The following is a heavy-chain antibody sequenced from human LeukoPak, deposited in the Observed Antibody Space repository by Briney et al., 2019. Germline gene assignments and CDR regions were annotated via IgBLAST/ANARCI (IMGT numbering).Heavy chain of an antibody. CDR3: ARRSGVLDSRDSRYYFDH. CDR1: GGSFSTYY. J-gene: IGHJ4*02. Sequence: PSETLSLTCAVSGGSFSTYYWSWIRQPPGKGLEWIGYINYSGSTTYSPSLTSRVTISVDTSKSQFSLNLTSVTAADTAVYYCARRSGVLDSRDSRYYFDHWGQGTLVSVST. CDR2: INYSGST. V-gene: IGHV4-59*01. D-gene: IGHD3-22*01.